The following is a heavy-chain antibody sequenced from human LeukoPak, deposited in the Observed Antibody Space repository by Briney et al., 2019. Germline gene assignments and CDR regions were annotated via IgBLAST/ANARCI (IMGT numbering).Heavy chain of an antibody. CDR3: AKQPARYGSGSYYNSFDY. CDR1: GFTFSSYG. D-gene: IGHD3-10*01. CDR2: ISYDGSNK. J-gene: IGHJ4*02. Sequence: GGSLRLSCAASGFTFSSYGMHWVRQAPGKGVEWVAVISYDGSNKYYADSVKGRFTISRDNSKNTLYLQMNSLRAEDTAVYCCAKQPARYGSGSYYNSFDYWGQGTLVTVSS. V-gene: IGHV3-30*18.